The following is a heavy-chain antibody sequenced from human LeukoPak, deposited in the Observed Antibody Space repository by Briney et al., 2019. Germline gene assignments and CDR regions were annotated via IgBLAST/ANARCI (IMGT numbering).Heavy chain of an antibody. D-gene: IGHD2-2*01. J-gene: IGHJ5*02. CDR2: IYYSGST. CDR1: GGSISSSSYY. CDR3: ARGGLYCSSTSCYGATWFDP. Sequence: SETLSLTCTVSGGSISSSSYYWGWIRQPPGKGLEWIGSIYYSGSTYYNPSLKSRVTISVDTSKNQFSLKLSSVTAADTAVYYCARGGLYCSSTSCYGATWFDPWGQGTLVTVSS. V-gene: IGHV4-39*07.